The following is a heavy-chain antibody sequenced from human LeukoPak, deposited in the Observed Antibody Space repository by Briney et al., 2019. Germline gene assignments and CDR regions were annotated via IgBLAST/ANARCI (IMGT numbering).Heavy chain of an antibody. Sequence: PSETLSLTCTVSGGSISSYYWSWIRQPPGKGLEWIGYIYYSGSTNYNPSLRGRVTISVDTSKNQFSLKLSSVTAADTAVYYCAREMIVGPTFDIWGQGTMVTVSS. CDR3: AREMIVGPTFDI. CDR2: IYYSGST. CDR1: GGSISSYY. D-gene: IGHD1-26*01. V-gene: IGHV4-59*01. J-gene: IGHJ3*02.